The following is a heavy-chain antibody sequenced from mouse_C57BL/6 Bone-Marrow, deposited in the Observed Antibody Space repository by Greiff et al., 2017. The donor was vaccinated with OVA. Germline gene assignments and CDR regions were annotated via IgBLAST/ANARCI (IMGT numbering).Heavy chain of an antibody. Sequence: QVQLQQPGAELVMPGASVKLSCKASGYTFTSYWMHWVKQRPGQGLEWIGEIDPSDSYTNYNQKFKGKSTLTVDKSSSTAYMQLSSLTSEDSAVYYCARQGTTGVATSRYFDVWGTGTTVTVSS. CDR1: GYTFTSYW. D-gene: IGHD1-1*01. V-gene: IGHV1-69*01. CDR2: IDPSDSYT. CDR3: ARQGTTGVATSRYFDV. J-gene: IGHJ1*03.